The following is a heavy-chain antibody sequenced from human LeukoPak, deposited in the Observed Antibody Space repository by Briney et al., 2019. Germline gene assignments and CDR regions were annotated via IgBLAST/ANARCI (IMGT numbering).Heavy chain of an antibody. CDR2: IYSGGST. CDR3: ARDLLRSGSCDY. D-gene: IGHD3-10*01. J-gene: IGHJ4*02. V-gene: IGHV3-53*01. CDR1: GFTVSSNY. Sequence: GGSLRLSCAASGFTVSSNYMSWVRQAPGKGLEWVSVIYSGGSTYYADSVKGRFTISRDNSKNTLYLQMNSLRAEDTAVYYCARDLLRSGSCDYWGQGTLVTVPS.